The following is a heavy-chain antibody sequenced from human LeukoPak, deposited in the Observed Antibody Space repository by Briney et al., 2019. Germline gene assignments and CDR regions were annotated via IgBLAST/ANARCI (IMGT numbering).Heavy chain of an antibody. CDR3: ARAGSTGTTFGRSFDY. CDR2: INHSGST. V-gene: IGHV4-34*01. CDR1: GGSFSGYY. D-gene: IGHD1-1*01. J-gene: IGHJ4*02. Sequence: PSENLSLTCAVYGGSFSGYYWSWIRQPPGKGLEWIGEINHSGSTNYNPSLKSRVTISVDTSKNQFSLKLSSVTAADTAVYYCARAGSTGTTFGRSFDYWGQGTLVTVSS.